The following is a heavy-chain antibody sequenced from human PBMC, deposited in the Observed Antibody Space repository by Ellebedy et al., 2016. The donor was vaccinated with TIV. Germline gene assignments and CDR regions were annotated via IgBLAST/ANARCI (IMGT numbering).Heavy chain of an antibody. Sequence: MPSETLSLTCTVSGGSISSRTRYWGWFRQTPEKGLEWIGTVYFTGTTYSNPSLSSRITISADTSNNQFPLKLTSVTAADTAVYYCATTRRDPLYYGVDVWGRGTTVTVSS. CDR2: VYFTGTT. CDR1: GGSISSRTRY. CDR3: ATTRRDPLYYGVDV. V-gene: IGHV4-39*01. J-gene: IGHJ6*02.